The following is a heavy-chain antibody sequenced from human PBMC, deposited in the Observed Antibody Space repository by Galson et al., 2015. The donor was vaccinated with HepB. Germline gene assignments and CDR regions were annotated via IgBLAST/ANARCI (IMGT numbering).Heavy chain of an antibody. V-gene: IGHV3-30*18. CDR1: GFTFSSYG. J-gene: IGHJ3*02. CDR2: ISYDGSNK. CDR3: ANMVKVRGGGDAFDI. D-gene: IGHD3-16*01. Sequence: SLRLSCAASGFTFSSYGMHWVRQAPGKGLEWVAVISYDGSNKYYADSVKGRFTISRDNSKNTLYLQMNSLRAEDTAVYCCANMVKVRGGGDAFDIWGQGTMVTVSS.